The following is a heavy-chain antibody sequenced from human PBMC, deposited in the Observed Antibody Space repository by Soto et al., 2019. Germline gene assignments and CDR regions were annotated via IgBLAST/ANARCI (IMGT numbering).Heavy chain of an antibody. Sequence: ASVKVSCKXSGYIFTGYYMHWVRQAPGQGLEWMGWINPNTGGTNYAQKFRGWVTMTRDTSISTAYMELNRQRSDDTAVYYCARAPVRGVTFFDYWGQGSLVTVSS. D-gene: IGHD3-10*01. J-gene: IGHJ4*02. V-gene: IGHV1-2*04. CDR1: GYIFTGYY. CDR2: INPNTGGT. CDR3: ARAPVRGVTFFDY.